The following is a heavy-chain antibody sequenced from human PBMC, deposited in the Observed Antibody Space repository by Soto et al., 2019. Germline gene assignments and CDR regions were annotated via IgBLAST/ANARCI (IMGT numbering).Heavy chain of an antibody. CDR3: AKAVVGYDWGNSYGMHL. CDR1: GFTFSSYA. CDR2: ISGSGGST. Sequence: VGSLRLSCAASGFTFSSYAMSWVRHSPGKGLEWVSAISGSGGSTYYADSVKGRFTISRDNSKNTLYLQMNSLRAEDTAVYYCAKAVVGYDWGNSYGMHLWGEGPKGTVSS. D-gene: IGHD3-16*01. V-gene: IGHV3-23*01. J-gene: IGHJ6*04.